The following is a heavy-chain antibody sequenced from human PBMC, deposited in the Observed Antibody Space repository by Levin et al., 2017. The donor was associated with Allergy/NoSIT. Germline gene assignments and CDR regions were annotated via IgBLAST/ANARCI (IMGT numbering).Heavy chain of an antibody. J-gene: IGHJ4*02. D-gene: IGHD3-9*01. CDR1: GGSISSSISY. CDR2: IYNSGST. CDR3: ARQCYDILTGYYNFDY. Sequence: ESLKISCPVSGGSISSSISYWGWIRQAPGKGLEWIGSIYNSGSTYYNPSLKSRVTTSVDTSKNQFSLKLSSVTAADTAVYYCARQCYDILTGYYNFDYWGQGTLVTVSS. V-gene: IGHV4-39*01.